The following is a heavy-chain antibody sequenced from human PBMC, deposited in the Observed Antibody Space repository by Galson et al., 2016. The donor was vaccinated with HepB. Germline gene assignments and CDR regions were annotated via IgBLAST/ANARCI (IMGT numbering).Heavy chain of an antibody. CDR3: ARDDGSDCTSATCYQLDY. CDR2: IYPKGGRA. V-gene: IGHV1-46*01. J-gene: IGHJ4*02. CDR1: GYIFSFYH. Sequence: SVKVSCKASGYIFSFYHIHWVRQAPGQGLEWMGMIYPKGGRATLAEEFQGRLTMTRDTASNTVYMELSSLRSDDTAVYYCARDDGSDCTSATCYQLDYWGRGTLVTVSS. D-gene: IGHD2-2*01.